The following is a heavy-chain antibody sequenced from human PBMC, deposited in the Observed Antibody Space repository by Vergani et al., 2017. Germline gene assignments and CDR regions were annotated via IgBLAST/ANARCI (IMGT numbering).Heavy chain of an antibody. CDR2: VFHSGSA. Sequence: QVRLEESGPGLVKPSETLSLTCSVSGYSISRGYYWGWIRQPPGKGLEWIATVFHSGSAYYNPSLRRRVPISVETSKNQFSLRLTTLTAADTAVYYCARQFWVSQGVGAFETWGRGTEVSVSS. V-gene: IGHV4-38-2*02. CDR1: GYSISRGYY. CDR3: ARQFWVSQGVGAFET. D-gene: IGHD3-16*01. J-gene: IGHJ3*02.